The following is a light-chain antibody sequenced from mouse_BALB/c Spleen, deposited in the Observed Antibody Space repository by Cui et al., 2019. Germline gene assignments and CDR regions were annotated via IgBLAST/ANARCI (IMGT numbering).Light chain of an antibody. Sequence: DISTTQTTSSLSASLGDRVTIRCRASHDISNYLNWYQQKTDGTVKIVFYYTSRLNTGVPSRFSGSGSGTDSSLSISNLEKEDIADYICHRGNTLTFTFGSGTKLEIK. CDR3: HRGNTLTFT. V-gene: IGKV10-96*01. J-gene: IGKJ4*01. CDR2: YTS. CDR1: HDISNY.